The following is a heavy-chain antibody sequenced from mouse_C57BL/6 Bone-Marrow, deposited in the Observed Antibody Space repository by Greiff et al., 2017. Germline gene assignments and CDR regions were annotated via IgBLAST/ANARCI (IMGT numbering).Heavy chain of an antibody. CDR3: EREGWLPV. Sequence: VQLVESGPELVKPGASVKISCKASGYAFSSSWMNWVKQRPGKGLEWIGRIYPGGGDTNYNGKFKGKATLTADKSSSTAYMQLSSLTSEDSAVYFCEREGWLPVWGTGTTVTVSS. CDR2: IYPGGGDT. J-gene: IGHJ1*03. V-gene: IGHV1-82*01. CDR1: GYAFSSSW. D-gene: IGHD2-3*01.